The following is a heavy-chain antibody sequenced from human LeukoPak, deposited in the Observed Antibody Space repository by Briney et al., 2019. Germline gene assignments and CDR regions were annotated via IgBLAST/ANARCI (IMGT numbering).Heavy chain of an antibody. CDR1: GFTFSSYA. J-gene: IGHJ4*02. Sequence: GGSLRLSCAASGFTFSSYAMSWVRQAPGKGLEWVTFIRYDGSNKYYADSVKGRFTVSRDNSKNTLYLQMNSLRAEDTAVYYCAKDGPTYYYDSSGGNYFDYWGQGTLVTVSS. V-gene: IGHV3-30*02. CDR2: IRYDGSNK. D-gene: IGHD3-22*01. CDR3: AKDGPTYYYDSSGGNYFDY.